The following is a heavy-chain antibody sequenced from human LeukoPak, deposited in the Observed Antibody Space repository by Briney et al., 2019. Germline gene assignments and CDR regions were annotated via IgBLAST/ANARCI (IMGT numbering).Heavy chain of an antibody. Sequence: SETLSLTCSVSGASIRDYHWTWIRQPPGLGLEWIGYIYNSGGTNYNPSLKSRVTISIDTSKNQFSLKLNSVTAADTAVYYCAAESERWLVRSWGQGTLVTVSS. V-gene: IGHV4-59*03. J-gene: IGHJ4*02. D-gene: IGHD6-19*01. CDR1: GASIRDYH. CDR3: AAESERWLVRS. CDR2: IYNSGGT.